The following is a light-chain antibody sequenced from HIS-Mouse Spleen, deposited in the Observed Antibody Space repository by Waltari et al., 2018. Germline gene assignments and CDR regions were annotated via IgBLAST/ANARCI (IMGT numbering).Light chain of an antibody. V-gene: IGLV3-21*03. CDR3: CSYAGSSTWV. CDR2: DDS. CDR1: NIGSKS. Sequence: SYVLTQPPSVSVAPGKTARITCGGNNIGSKSVHWYQQKPGQAPVLVVYDDSDRPSGIPERFSGSNSGNTATLTISRVEAGDEADYYCCSYAGSSTWVFGGGTKLTVL. J-gene: IGLJ3*02.